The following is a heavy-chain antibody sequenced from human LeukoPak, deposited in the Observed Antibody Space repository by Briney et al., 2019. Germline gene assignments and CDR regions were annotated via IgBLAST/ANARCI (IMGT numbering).Heavy chain of an antibody. V-gene: IGHV3-7*03. D-gene: IGHD4-17*01. CDR1: GFTFSSYW. J-gene: IGHJ4*02. Sequence: GGSLRLSCAASGFTFSSYWMNWARQAPGKGLEWVASINHNGNVNYYVDSVKGRFTISRDNAKNSLYLQMNSLRAEDTAVYYCAREMSPYGDYGDWGQGTLVTVSS. CDR2: INHNGNVN. CDR3: AREMSPYGDYGD.